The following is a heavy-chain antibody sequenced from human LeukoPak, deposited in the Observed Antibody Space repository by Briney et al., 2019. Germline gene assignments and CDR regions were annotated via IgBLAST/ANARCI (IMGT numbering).Heavy chain of an antibody. J-gene: IGHJ4*02. D-gene: IGHD3-16*01. CDR1: GFIFSSYA. Sequence: GGSLRLSCAASGFIFSSYAMHWVRQAPGKGLEGVPVISYDGSNKYYADSVKGRFTISRDNSKNTLYLQMNSLRAEDTAVYYCARGPSGGPTPYYFDYWGQGTLVTVSS. CDR2: ISYDGSNK. V-gene: IGHV3-30-3*01. CDR3: ARGPSGGPTPYYFDY.